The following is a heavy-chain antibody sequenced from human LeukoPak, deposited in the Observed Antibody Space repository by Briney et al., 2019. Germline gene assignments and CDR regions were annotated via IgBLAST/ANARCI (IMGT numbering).Heavy chain of an antibody. CDR2: IWYDGSNK. CDR1: GFTFSNYG. D-gene: IGHD6-13*01. J-gene: IGHJ4*02. CDR3: TRDLTQLALFDY. Sequence: GGSLRLSCAACGFTFSNYGMHWVRQARAKGLEWVAVIWYDGSNKYYADSVKGRFTLSRDNSKSTLFLQMNSLRPEDTAVYFCTRDLTQLALFDYWGQGTLVTVSS. V-gene: IGHV3-33*01.